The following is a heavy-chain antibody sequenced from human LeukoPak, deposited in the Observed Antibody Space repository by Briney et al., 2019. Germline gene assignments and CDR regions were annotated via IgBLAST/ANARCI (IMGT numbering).Heavy chain of an antibody. CDR1: GGSISSHY. J-gene: IGHJ5*02. CDR2: IYYSGST. D-gene: IGHD1-7*01. V-gene: IGHV4-59*11. CDR3: ARDRGKWNYERGWFDP. Sequence: SETLSLTCTVSGGSISSHYWSWIRQPPGKGLEWIGYIYYSGSTNYSPSLKSRVTISVDTSKNQFSLKLSSVTAADTAVYYCARDRGKWNYERGWFDPWGQGTLVTVSS.